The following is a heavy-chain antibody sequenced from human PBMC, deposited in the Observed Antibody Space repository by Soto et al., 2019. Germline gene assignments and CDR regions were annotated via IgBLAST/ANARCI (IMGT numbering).Heavy chain of an antibody. V-gene: IGHV3-7*01. CDR2: MKKDGSQK. J-gene: IGHJ5*02. Sequence: GGSLRLSCVASGFTFSNYWMSWVRQAPGKGLEWVANMKKDGSQKYYVDSVKGRFTISRDNARNSLYLQMNSLRVEDTAVYYCARDWFDAWGQGTLVTVSS. CDR3: ARDWFDA. CDR1: GFTFSNYW.